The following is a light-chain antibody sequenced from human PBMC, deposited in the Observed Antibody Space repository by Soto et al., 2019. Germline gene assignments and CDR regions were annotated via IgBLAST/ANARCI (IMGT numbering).Light chain of an antibody. CDR2: EVS. CDR1: SFKN. J-gene: IGLJ2*01. V-gene: IGLV2-14*01. CDR3: SSYTSSSTSTDVV. Sequence: QSALTQPASVSGSPGQSITISCTGTSFKNVSWYQHHPGKAPKLMIYEVSNRPSGVSNRFSGSKSGNTASLTISGLQSEDEADYYCSSYTSSSTSTDVVFGGGTKLTVL.